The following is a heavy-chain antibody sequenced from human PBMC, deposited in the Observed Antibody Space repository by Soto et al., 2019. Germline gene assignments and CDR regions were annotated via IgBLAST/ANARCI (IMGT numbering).Heavy chain of an antibody. Sequence: GSGPTLVNPTQTLTLTCTFSGFSLTTSGVAVGWIRQPPGKALEWLALIYWDDDKRYSPSLKSRLTITKDTSKNQVVFTMTNMDPVDTATYYCAHSFLNCISSSCSLIHTYWGQGTLVTVSS. J-gene: IGHJ4*02. V-gene: IGHV2-5*02. D-gene: IGHD2-2*01. CDR1: GFSLTTSGVA. CDR3: AHSFLNCISSSCSLIHTY. CDR2: IYWDDDK.